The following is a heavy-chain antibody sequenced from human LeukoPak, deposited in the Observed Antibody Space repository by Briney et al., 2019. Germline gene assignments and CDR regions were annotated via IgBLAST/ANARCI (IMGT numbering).Heavy chain of an antibody. J-gene: IGHJ4*02. CDR3: ARDAPYDFWSGPTIDY. CDR1: GYTFTSYD. V-gene: IGHV1-18*01. CDR2: ISAYNGNT. Sequence: ASVKVSCKASGYTFTSYDINWVRQATGQGLEWMGWISAYNGNTNYAQKLQGRVTMTTDTSTSTAYMELRSLRSDDTAVYYCARDAPYDFWSGPTIDYWGQGTLVTVSS. D-gene: IGHD3-3*01.